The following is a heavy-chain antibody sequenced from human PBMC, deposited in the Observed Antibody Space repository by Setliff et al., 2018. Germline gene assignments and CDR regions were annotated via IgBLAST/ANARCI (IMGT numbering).Heavy chain of an antibody. Sequence: PSETLSLTCTVSRGSINSHYWSWIRQPAGKGLEWIGRIFGSGSTNYSPSLKSRVTMSIDTSKNQFFLKVRSVTAADTAVYYCARDRGSNNSPEDFDYWGLGTLVTVPQ. CDR2: IFGSGST. V-gene: IGHV4-4*07. CDR1: RGSINSHY. D-gene: IGHD1-1*01. J-gene: IGHJ4*02. CDR3: ARDRGSNNSPEDFDY.